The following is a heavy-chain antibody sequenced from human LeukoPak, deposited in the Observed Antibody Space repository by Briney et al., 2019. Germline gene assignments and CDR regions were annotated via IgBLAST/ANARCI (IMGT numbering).Heavy chain of an antibody. D-gene: IGHD4-17*01. CDR3: AKDISGAVTTFEILT. CDR1: GFTVSSNY. V-gene: IGHV3-23*01. J-gene: IGHJ5*02. Sequence: GGSLRLSCAASGFTVSSNYMSWVRQAPGKGLEWVSEISGSDSSTNYADSVQGRFTISRDNAKNSLYLQMNSLRAEDTALYYCAKDISGAVTTFEILTWGQGTLVTVSS. CDR2: ISGSDSST.